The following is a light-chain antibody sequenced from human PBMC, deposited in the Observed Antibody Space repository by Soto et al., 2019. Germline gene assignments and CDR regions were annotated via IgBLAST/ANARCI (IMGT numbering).Light chain of an antibody. CDR2: DAS. V-gene: IGKV3-11*01. Sequence: EIVLTQSPATLSLSPGERATLSCRASQSVSSYLAWYQQKPGQAPRLLIYDASNRATGIPARFSGSGSGTDFTLTISSLEPVDFAVYYRQQRSNFGQGTKLEIK. CDR1: QSVSSY. J-gene: IGKJ2*01. CDR3: QQRSN.